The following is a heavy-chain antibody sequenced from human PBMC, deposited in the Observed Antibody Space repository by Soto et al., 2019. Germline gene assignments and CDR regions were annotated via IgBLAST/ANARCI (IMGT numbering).Heavy chain of an antibody. V-gene: IGHV1-69*01. Sequence: QVQLVQSGAEVKKPGSSVKVSCKASGGTFSSYAISWVRQAPGQGLEWMGGIIPIFGTANYAQKFQGRVTITADESTCTAYMELSSLRSGDTAVYYCARECSIGCRPKPPGDYYSGMDVWGQGITVTVSS. CDR2: IIPIFGTA. D-gene: IGHD6-19*01. CDR1: GGTFSSYA. J-gene: IGHJ6*02. CDR3: ARECSIGCRPKPPGDYYSGMDV.